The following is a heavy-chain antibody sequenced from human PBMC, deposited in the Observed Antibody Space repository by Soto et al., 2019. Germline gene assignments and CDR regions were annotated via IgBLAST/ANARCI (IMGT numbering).Heavy chain of an antibody. V-gene: IGHV4-31*03. CDR1: GGSISSGGYY. CDR3: ARSVFP. CDR2: IYYIKTT. Sequence: QVQLQESGPGLVKPSQTLSLTCTVSGGSISSGGYYWSWIRQHPGKGLERIGYIYYIKTTYYNPSIRSRVTISLDTSKNQFSLKLTSVTAADTAVYYCARSVFPWGQGTLVTVSS. J-gene: IGHJ5*02.